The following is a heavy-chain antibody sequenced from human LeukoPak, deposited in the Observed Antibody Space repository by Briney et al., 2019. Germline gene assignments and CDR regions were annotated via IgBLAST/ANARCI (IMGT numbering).Heavy chain of an antibody. J-gene: IGHJ5*02. CDR3: ARGVGGSGSYYPFDP. Sequence: GGALRLSCAASGFTFSSYSMNWVRQAPGKGLEWVSSISGSGIYIYYADSVKGRFTISRDNAKNSLYLQVNSLRAEDTAVYYCARGVGGSGSYYPFDPWGQGTLVTASS. V-gene: IGHV3-21*01. CDR2: ISGSGIYI. D-gene: IGHD3-10*01. CDR1: GFTFSSYS.